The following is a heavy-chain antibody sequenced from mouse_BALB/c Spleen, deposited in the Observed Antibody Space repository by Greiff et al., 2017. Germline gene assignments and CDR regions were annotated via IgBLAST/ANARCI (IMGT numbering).Heavy chain of an antibody. CDR1: GFTFTDYY. CDR2: IRNKANGYTT. CDR3: AGGSSSYYFDY. V-gene: IGHV7-3*02. Sequence: EVQRVESGGGLVQPGGSLRLSCATSGFTFTDYYMSWVRQPPGKALEWLGFIRNKANGYTTEYSASVKGRFTISRDNSQSILYLQMNTLRAEDSATCYCAGGSSSYYFDYWGQGTTLTVSS. J-gene: IGHJ2*01. D-gene: IGHD1-3*01.